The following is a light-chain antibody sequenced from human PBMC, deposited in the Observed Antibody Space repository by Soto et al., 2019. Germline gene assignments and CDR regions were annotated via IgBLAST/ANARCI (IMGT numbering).Light chain of an antibody. CDR1: ESTSGY. Sequence: TLSLSPGERATLSCRASESTSGYLAWYQQKPGQAPRLLIYDASNRATGIPARFSGSGSGTDFTLTISSLEPEDFAVYYCQQRSNFFGPRPKVDI. CDR2: DAS. CDR3: QQRSNF. V-gene: IGKV3-11*01. J-gene: IGKJ3*01.